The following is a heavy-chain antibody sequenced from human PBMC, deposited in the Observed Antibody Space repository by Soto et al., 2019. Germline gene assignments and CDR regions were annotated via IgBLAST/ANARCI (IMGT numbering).Heavy chain of an antibody. CDR1: GFTFSSYD. J-gene: IGHJ6*02. Sequence: EVQLVESGGVLVQPGGSLRLSCAASGFTFSSYDMNWVRQAPGKGLEWVSYISRSVSTIYYADSVKGRFTISRDNAKNSLYLQMNGLSAEDTAVYYCARGSQKGYYYGMDVWGQGTTVTVSS. V-gene: IGHV3-48*03. CDR2: ISRSVSTI. CDR3: ARGSQKGYYYGMDV. D-gene: IGHD2-15*01.